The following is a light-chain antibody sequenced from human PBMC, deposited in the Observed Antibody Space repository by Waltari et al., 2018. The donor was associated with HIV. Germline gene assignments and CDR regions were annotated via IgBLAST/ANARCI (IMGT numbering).Light chain of an antibody. Sequence: SYELPQPPSVSVSPGQPASITCSGNALPHNYTYWYQQKPGPANVLVIYRDSERPSGIPERFSGSSSGTTVTLTISGVQAEDEADYYCQSADSSGSYVFATGTRVTVL. J-gene: IGLJ1*01. CDR3: QSADSSGSYV. V-gene: IGLV3-25*03. CDR2: RDS. CDR1: ALPHNY.